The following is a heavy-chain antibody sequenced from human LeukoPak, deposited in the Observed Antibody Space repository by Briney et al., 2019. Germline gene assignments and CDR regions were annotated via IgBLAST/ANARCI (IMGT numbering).Heavy chain of an antibody. J-gene: IGHJ5*02. CDR1: GGSFSGYY. D-gene: IGHD3-3*01. CDR2: INHSGST. V-gene: IGHV4-34*01. Sequence: SETLSLTCAVYGGSFSGYYWSWIRQPPGKGLEWIGEINHSGSTNYNPSLKSRVTISVDTSKNQFSLKLSSVTAADTAVYYCARGFSARITIFGVVIVNWFDPWGQGTLVTVSS. CDR3: ARGFSARITIFGVVIVNWFDP.